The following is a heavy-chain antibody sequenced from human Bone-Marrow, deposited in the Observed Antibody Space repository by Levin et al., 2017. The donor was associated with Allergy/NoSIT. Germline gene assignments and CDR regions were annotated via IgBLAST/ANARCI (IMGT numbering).Heavy chain of an antibody. CDR3: ARESTSLHH. Sequence: ASVKVSCKASGYTFTSYAMHWVRQAPGQRPEWMGWINSGNSETKYSPKFQGRVTFIRDTSASTVYMELSRLRSEDTAIYYCARESTSLHHWGQGTLVTVSA. J-gene: IGHJ1*01. CDR2: INSGNSET. CDR1: GYTFTSYA. V-gene: IGHV1-3*01.